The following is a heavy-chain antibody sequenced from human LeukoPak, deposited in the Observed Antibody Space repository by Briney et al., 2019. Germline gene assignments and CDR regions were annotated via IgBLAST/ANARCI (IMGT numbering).Heavy chain of an antibody. V-gene: IGHV4-34*01. J-gene: IGHJ5*02. D-gene: IGHD6-19*01. CDR1: GGSFSGYY. CDR2: INHSGST. Sequence: PSETLSLTCAVYGGSFSGYYWSWIRQPPGKGPEWIGEINHSGSTNYNPSLKSRVTISVDTSKNQFSLKLSSVTAADTAVYYCARGLGRIAVSHGFDPWGQGTLVTVSS. CDR3: ARGLGRIAVSHGFDP.